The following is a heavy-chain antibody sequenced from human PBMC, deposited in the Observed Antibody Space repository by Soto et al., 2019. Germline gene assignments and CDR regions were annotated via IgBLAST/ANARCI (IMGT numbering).Heavy chain of an antibody. CDR1: GFTFSDYY. CDR3: ARLRWQWLVPSY. J-gene: IGHJ4*02. CDR2: ISSSSSYT. Sequence: QVQLVESGGGLVKPGGSLRLSCAASGFTFSDYYMSWIRQAPGKGLEWVSYISSSSSYTNYADSVKGRFTISRDNAKNSLYLQMNSLRAEDTAVYYCARLRWQWLVPSYWRQGTLVTVSS. V-gene: IGHV3-11*06. D-gene: IGHD6-19*01.